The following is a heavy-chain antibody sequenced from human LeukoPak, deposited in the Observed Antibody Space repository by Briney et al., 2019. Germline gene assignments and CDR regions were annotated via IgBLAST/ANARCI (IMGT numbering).Heavy chain of an antibody. J-gene: IGHJ4*02. D-gene: IGHD2-8*01. CDR1: GYTFTSYG. V-gene: IGHV1-18*01. Sequence: ASVKVSCKASGYTFTSYGISWVRQAPGQGLEWMGWISAYNGNTNYAQKLQGRVTMTTDTSTSTAYMELKSLRSDDTAVYYCERDCTNGVCLEYWGQGTLVTVSS. CDR3: ERDCTNGVCLEY. CDR2: ISAYNGNT.